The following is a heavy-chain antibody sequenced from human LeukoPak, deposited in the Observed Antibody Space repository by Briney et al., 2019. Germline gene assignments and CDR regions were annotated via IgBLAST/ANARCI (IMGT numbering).Heavy chain of an antibody. Sequence: GGSLRLSCAASGFSFSKYWVHWVRQGPGKGLAYASGIRGDGRFTSYADSVKGRFTISRDNAKNTLYLQMSSLRVEDTAVYYCANERFDGFDMWGQGTMVTVSS. CDR3: ANERFDGFDM. CDR1: GFSFSKYW. J-gene: IGHJ3*02. CDR2: IRGDGRFT. V-gene: IGHV3-74*01.